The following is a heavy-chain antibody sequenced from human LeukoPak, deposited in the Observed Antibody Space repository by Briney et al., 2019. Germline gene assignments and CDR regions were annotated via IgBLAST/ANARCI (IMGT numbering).Heavy chain of an antibody. CDR2: IRYDGSNK. J-gene: IGHJ4*02. CDR3: AKDTRGDYGWDFDY. V-gene: IGHV3-30*02. Sequence: GGSLRLSCAASGFTFSNYAMHWVRQAPGKGLEWVAFIRYDGSNKYYADSVKGRFTISRDNSKNTLYLQMNSLRAEDAAVYYCAKDTRGDYGWDFDYWGQGTLVTVSS. CDR1: GFTFSNYA. D-gene: IGHD3-10*01.